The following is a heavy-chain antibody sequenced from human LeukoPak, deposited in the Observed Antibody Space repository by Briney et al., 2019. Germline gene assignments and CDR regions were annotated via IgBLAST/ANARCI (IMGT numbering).Heavy chain of an antibody. J-gene: IGHJ4*02. CDR3: ARDRGWAGYSYGFYY. V-gene: IGHV1-69*13. Sequence: SVKVSCKASGGTFSSYAISWVRQAPGQGLEWMGGIIPIFGTANYAQKFQGRVTITADESTSTAYMELSSLRSEDTAVHYCARDRGWAGYSYGFYYWGQGTLVTVSS. CDR1: GGTFSSYA. CDR2: IIPIFGTA. D-gene: IGHD5-18*01.